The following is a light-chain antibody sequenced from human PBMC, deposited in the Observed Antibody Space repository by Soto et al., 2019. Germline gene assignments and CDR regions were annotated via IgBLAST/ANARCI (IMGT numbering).Light chain of an antibody. Sequence: QSALNQPASVSGSPGQSITISCTGTSRDIGTSNLVSWYQQFPGKAPKLIIYEVTKRPSVVSNRFSGSKSGNTASLTISGLQPEDEADYYCYSYTGISTSLFVFGTLTKVTVL. CDR2: EVT. CDR1: SRDIGTSNL. V-gene: IGLV2-23*02. J-gene: IGLJ1*01. CDR3: YSYTGISTSLFV.